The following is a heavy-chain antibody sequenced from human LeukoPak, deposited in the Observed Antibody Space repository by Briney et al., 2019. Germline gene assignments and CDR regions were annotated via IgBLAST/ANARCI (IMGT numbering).Heavy chain of an antibody. CDR3: AKDRYGVDY. CDR2: ISGSGGST. Sequence: GGSLRLSCAASGFTFSSYSMNWARQAPGKGLEWVSAISGSGGSTYYADSVKGRFTISRDNSKNTLYLQMNSLRAEDTAVYYCAKDRYGVDYWGQGTLVTVSS. J-gene: IGHJ4*02. D-gene: IGHD1-1*01. CDR1: GFTFSSYS. V-gene: IGHV3-23*01.